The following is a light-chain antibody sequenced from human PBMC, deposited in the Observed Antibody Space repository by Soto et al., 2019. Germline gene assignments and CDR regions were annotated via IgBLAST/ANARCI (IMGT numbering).Light chain of an antibody. CDR2: GVS. CDR1: QDVYTF. J-gene: IGKJ1*01. V-gene: IGKV3-20*01. Sequence: TQSPSSLSASVGDRVTITCRASQDVYTFLAWYQQKPGLAPRLLIYGVSNRATGIPDRFSGSGSGTDFILTISSLEPEDFALYYCGQFVSSPPRTFGQGTKVEIK. CDR3: GQFVSSPPRT.